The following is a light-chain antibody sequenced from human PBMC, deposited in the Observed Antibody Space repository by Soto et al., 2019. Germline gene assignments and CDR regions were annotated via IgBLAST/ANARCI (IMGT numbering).Light chain of an antibody. Sequence: EIVMTQSPATLSVSPGERATLSCRASQSISSNLAWYQQKPGQAPRLLIYGASTRATGIPARFSGSGSGTEFTLTISSLQSEHFAVYYCQQYKNWLTWTFGNGTKVDI. CDR1: QSISSN. V-gene: IGKV3-15*01. J-gene: IGKJ1*01. CDR3: QQYKNWLTWT. CDR2: GAS.